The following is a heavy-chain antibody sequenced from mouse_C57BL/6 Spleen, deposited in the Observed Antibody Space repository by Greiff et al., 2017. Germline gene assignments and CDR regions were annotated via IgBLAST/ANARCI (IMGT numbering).Heavy chain of an antibody. CDR3: ARELLRYYAMDY. D-gene: IGHD1-1*01. CDR1: GFTFSDYY. J-gene: IGHJ4*01. CDR2: INYDGSST. Sequence: EVQLVESEGGLVQPGSSMKLSCTASGFTFSDYYMAWVRQVPEKGLEWVANINYDGSSTYYLDSLKSRFIISRDNAKNILYLQMSSLKSEDTATYYCARELLRYYAMDYWGQGTSVTVSS. V-gene: IGHV5-16*01.